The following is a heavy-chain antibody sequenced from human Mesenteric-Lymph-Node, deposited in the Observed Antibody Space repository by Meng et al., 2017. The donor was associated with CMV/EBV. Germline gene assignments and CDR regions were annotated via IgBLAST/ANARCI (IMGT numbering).Heavy chain of an antibody. CDR2: VIPIFGTA. D-gene: IGHD3-9*01. CDR3: AGDTPDEILTGYYTGLNWFDP. V-gene: IGHV1-69*06. Sequence: YAISWVRLTPRQGLGWMGGVIPIFGTANYAQKFQGRVAITADKSTSTAYMELSSLRSEDTAVYYCAGDTPDEILTGYYTGLNWFDPWGQGTLVTVSS. CDR1: YA. J-gene: IGHJ5*02.